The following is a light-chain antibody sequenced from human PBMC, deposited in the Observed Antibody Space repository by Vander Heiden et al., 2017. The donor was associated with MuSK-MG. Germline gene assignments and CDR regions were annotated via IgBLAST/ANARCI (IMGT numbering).Light chain of an antibody. CDR2: EVS. CDR3: RSDAGSNNFV. CDR1: SSDVGGYNY. V-gene: IGLV2-8*01. Sequence: QSALTQPPSASGSPGQSVAISCTGTSSDVGGYNYFSWYQQHPGNAPNLMVYEVSKRTAAVPVRFSGSKAGNTASLTVSVRQAEDEADYYCRSDAGSNNFVFGTGTKVTGL. J-gene: IGLJ1*01.